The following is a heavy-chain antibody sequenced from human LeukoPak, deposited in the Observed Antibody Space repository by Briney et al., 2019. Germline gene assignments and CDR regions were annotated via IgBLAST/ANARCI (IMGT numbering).Heavy chain of an antibody. J-gene: IGHJ4*02. CDR1: GGSISSGDYY. D-gene: IGHD2-2*01. V-gene: IGHV4-30-4*01. CDR3: AREIGSTPARDY. CDR2: IYYSGST. Sequence: SETLFLTCTVSGGSISSGDYYWSWIRQPPGKGLEWIGYIYYSGSTYYNPSLKSRVTISVDTSKNQFSLKLSSVTAADTAVYYCAREIGSTPARDYWGQGTLVTVSS.